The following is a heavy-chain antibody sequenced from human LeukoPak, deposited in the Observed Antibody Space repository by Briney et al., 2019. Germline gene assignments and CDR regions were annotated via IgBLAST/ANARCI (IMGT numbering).Heavy chain of an antibody. CDR3: AKEISYYDILTGYHYYGMDV. J-gene: IGHJ6*02. D-gene: IGHD3-9*01. CDR2: IGGSGGST. CDR1: GFTFSSYA. V-gene: IGHV3-23*01. Sequence: GGSLRLSCAASGFTFSSYAMSWVRQAPGKGLEWVSAIGGSGGSTYYADSVKGRFTISRDNSKNTLYLQMNSLRAEDTAVYYCAKEISYYDILTGYHYYGMDVWGQGTTVTVSS.